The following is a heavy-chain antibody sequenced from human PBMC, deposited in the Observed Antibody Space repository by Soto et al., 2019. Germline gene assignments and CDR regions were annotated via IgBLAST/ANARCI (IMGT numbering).Heavy chain of an antibody. J-gene: IGHJ6*01. V-gene: IGHV1-69*12. Sequence: QVQLVQSGAEVMKPGSSVKVSCKVSGGTFSSYAISWVRQPPGQGLEWMGGVIPIFGTANYAQKFQGRVTMTEDESTSTAYTELSSVRSEDTAVYYCAYVVVTATQVNYDYYGMDVWGQGTTVTVSS. D-gene: IGHD2-21*02. CDR2: VIPIFGTA. CDR1: GGTFSSYA. CDR3: AYVVVTATQVNYDYYGMDV.